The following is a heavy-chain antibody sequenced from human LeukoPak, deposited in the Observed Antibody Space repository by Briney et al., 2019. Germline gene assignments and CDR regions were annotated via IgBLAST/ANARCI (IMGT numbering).Heavy chain of an antibody. J-gene: IGHJ4*02. CDR1: GGSISSYY. Sequence: KTSETLSLTCTVSGGSISSYYWGWIRQPPGKGLEWIGSIYYSGSTSYSPSLKSRVTISVDTSKNQFSLKLSSVTAADTAVYYCARSFSSWSPQSVVDYWGQGTLVTVSS. CDR2: IYYSGST. CDR3: ARSFSSWSPQSVVDY. V-gene: IGHV4-39*07. D-gene: IGHD6-13*01.